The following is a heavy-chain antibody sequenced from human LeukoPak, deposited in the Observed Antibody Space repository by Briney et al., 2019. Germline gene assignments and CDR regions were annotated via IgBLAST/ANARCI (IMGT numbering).Heavy chain of an antibody. J-gene: IGHJ4*02. Sequence: GGSLRLSCAASGFTFSSYSVNWVRQAPGKGLEWVSSISSSSSYIYYADSVKGRFTISRDNAKNSLYLQMNSLRAEDTAVYYCARVPYYDILTGYYNVHDYWGQGTLVTVSS. D-gene: IGHD3-9*01. CDR2: ISSSSSYI. CDR3: ARVPYYDILTGYYNVHDY. CDR1: GFTFSSYS. V-gene: IGHV3-21*01.